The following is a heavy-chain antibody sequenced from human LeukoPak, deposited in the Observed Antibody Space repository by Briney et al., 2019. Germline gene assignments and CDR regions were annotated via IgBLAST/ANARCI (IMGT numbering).Heavy chain of an antibody. V-gene: IGHV4-59*01. CDR3: AREPLYYDILTGDAFDI. Sequence: SETLSLTCTVSGGSISSYYWSWIRQPPGKGLEWIGYIYYSGSTNYNPSLKSRVTISVDTSKNQFSLKLSSVTAADTAVYYCAREPLYYDILTGDAFDIWGQGTMVTVSS. J-gene: IGHJ3*02. CDR1: GGSISSYY. CDR2: IYYSGST. D-gene: IGHD3-9*01.